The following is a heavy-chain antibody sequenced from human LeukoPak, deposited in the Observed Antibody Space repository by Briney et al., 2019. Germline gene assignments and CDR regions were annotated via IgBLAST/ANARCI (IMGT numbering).Heavy chain of an antibody. CDR2: MNANSGNT. D-gene: IGHD6-13*01. CDR3: ARAGARKIAAVGY. V-gene: IGHV1-8*01. Sequence: GASVKVSCKASGYTFTSYDINWVRQATGQGLEWMGWMNANSGNTGYAQKIQGRVTMTRNTSISTAYMELSSLRSEDTAVYYCARAGARKIAAVGYWGQGTLVTVSS. CDR1: GYTFTSYD. J-gene: IGHJ4*02.